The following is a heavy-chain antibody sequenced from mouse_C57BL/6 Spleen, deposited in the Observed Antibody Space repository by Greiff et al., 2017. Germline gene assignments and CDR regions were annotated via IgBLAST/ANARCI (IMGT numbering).Heavy chain of an antibody. Sequence: EVMLVESGGGLVKPGGSLKLSCAASGFTFSSYAMSWVRQTPEKRLEWVATISDGGSYTYYPDNVKGRFTISRDNAKNNLYLQMSHLKSEDTAMYYCARRGLGYDGYFLYYFDYWGQGTTLTVSS. CDR3: ARRGLGYDGYFLYYFDY. CDR1: GFTFSSYA. D-gene: IGHD2-3*01. CDR2: ISDGGSYT. V-gene: IGHV5-4*03. J-gene: IGHJ2*01.